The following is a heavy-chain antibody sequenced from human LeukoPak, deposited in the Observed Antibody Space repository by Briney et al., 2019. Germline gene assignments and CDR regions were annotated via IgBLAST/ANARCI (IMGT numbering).Heavy chain of an antibody. V-gene: IGHV3-15*01. Sequence: GGSLRLSCAASGFTFSNAWMSWVRQAPGKGLEWVGRIKSKTDGGTTDYAAPVKGRFTISRDDSKNTLYLRMNSLKTEDTAVYYCTTFSGGDIVVGSDFDYWGQGTLVTVSS. CDR3: TTFSGGDIVVGSDFDY. J-gene: IGHJ4*02. CDR1: GFTFSNAW. CDR2: IKSKTDGGTT. D-gene: IGHD2-2*01.